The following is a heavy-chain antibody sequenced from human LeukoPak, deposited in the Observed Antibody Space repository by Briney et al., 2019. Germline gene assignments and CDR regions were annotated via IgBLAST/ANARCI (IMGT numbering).Heavy chain of an antibody. D-gene: IGHD3-9*01. J-gene: IGHJ6*03. Sequence: SVKVSCKASGGTFSSYAISWVRQAPGQGLEWMGGIIPMSGTANYAQKFQGRVTLAADEWTRSAYMELSSLRSEDTAVYYCARAIIGTYYDILTGPDYYYYYYMDVWGKGTTVTISS. CDR1: GGTFSSYA. CDR2: IIPMSGTA. CDR3: ARAIIGTYYDILTGPDYYYYYYMDV. V-gene: IGHV1-69*13.